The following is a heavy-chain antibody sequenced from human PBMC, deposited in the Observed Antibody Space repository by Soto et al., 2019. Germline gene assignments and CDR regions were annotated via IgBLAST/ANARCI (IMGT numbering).Heavy chain of an antibody. J-gene: IGHJ5*02. CDR1: GFTFSNYW. D-gene: IGHD6-19*01. V-gene: IGHV3-74*01. CDR2: INSDGSAT. Sequence: GGSLRLSCAASGFTFSNYWMHWVRQAPGKGLVWVSRINSDGSATNCADSMKGRFTISRDNAKNTLYLQMNSLRAEDTAVYYCVRVAVAGWGNWFDPWGQGTLVTVSS. CDR3: VRVAVAGWGNWFDP.